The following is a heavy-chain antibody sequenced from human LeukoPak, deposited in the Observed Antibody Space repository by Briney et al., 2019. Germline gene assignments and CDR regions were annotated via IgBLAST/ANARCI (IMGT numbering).Heavy chain of an antibody. V-gene: IGHV3-23*01. CDR3: ARDRGSDYPFDY. J-gene: IGHJ4*02. D-gene: IGHD3-16*01. Sequence: AGGSLRLSCAASGFTFSSYAMSWVRQAPGKGLEWVSGISGSGTGTYYADSVKGRFTISRDNSKNTLYLQMNLLRAEDTAVYFCARDRGSDYPFDYWGQGTLVTVSS. CDR1: GFTFSSYA. CDR2: ISGSGTGT.